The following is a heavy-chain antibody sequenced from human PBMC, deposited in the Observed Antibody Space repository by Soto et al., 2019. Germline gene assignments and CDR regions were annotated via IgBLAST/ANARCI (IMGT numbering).Heavy chain of an antibody. J-gene: IGHJ4*02. V-gene: IGHV3-30*18. CDR2: ISSDGNDY. CDR3: AKERVAGPATYYFDS. Sequence: PGGSLRLSCTASGFTFRSYGMHWVRQAPGKGLQWVSVISSDGNDYHHADSVKGRFTISRDNSKNTLFLQMNSLRADETAVYYCAKERVAGPATYYFDSWGQGTLVTVSS. CDR1: GFTFRSYG. D-gene: IGHD2-15*01.